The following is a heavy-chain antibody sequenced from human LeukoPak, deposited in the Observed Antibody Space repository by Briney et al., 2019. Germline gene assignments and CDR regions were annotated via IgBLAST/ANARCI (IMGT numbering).Heavy chain of an antibody. Sequence: SETLSLTCAVSGGSFSGYFWSWIRQPPGKGLEWIGEINHSGSTDYNPSLKSRVTISVDTSKKQFSLKLTSVTGADTAVYYCASADYGDHPGDDYWGQGTLVTVSS. V-gene: IGHV4-34*01. J-gene: IGHJ4*02. CDR2: INHSGST. CDR3: ASADYGDHPGDDY. D-gene: IGHD4-17*01. CDR1: GGSFSGYF.